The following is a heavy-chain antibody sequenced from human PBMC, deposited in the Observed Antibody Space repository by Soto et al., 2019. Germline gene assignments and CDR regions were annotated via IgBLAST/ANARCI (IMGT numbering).Heavy chain of an antibody. D-gene: IGHD3-3*01. CDR2: IWYDGSKK. CDR1: GFTLSSFG. CDR3: ARDASYYSLWSGYYPSRNGMDV. J-gene: IGHJ6*02. V-gene: IGHV3-33*01. Sequence: EFGGGVVHPGRSLRLSCAASGFTLSSFGMHWVRQAPGKGLEWVSVIWYDGSKKSYGDSVKGRFTTSRDNSRNTVYLRMNSLRADETAVYYCARDASYYSLWSGYYPSRNGMDVWGQGTTVTVSS.